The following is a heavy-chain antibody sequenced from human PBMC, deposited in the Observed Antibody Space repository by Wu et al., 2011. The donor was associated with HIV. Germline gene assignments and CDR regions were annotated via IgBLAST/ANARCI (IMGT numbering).Heavy chain of an antibody. D-gene: IGHD3-16*01. CDR3: ARGGEPPNRLGGGRLAT. J-gene: IGHJ4*02. V-gene: IGHV1-69*06. Sequence: QVQLVQSGADVKQPGASVKVSCKASGYTFTDYYIHWVRQAPGQGLEWMGGIIPIFGTANYAQKFQGRVTITADKSTSTAYMELSSLRSEDTAVYYCARGGEPPNRLGGGRLATGGQGTLGHRLL. CDR2: IIPIFGTA. CDR1: GYTFTDYY.